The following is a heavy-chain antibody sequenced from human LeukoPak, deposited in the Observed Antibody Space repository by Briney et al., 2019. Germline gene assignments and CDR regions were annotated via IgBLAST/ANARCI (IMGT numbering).Heavy chain of an antibody. V-gene: IGHV1-8*03. CDR2: MNPNSGNT. CDR3: ARGGIVGAGFDP. J-gene: IGHJ5*02. Sequence: ASVKVSRKASGYTFTSYDINWVRQATGQGLEWMGWMNPNSGNTGYAQKFQGRVTITRNTSISTAYMELSSLRSEDTAVYYCARGGIVGAGFDPWGQGTLVTVSS. D-gene: IGHD1-26*01. CDR1: GYTFTSYD.